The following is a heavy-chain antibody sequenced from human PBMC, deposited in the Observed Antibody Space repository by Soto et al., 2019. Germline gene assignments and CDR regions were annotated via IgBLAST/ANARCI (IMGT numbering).Heavy chain of an antibody. CDR3: AREGAGLAAGSGDYYYGMDV. J-gene: IGHJ6*02. Sequence: ASVKVSCMASGYTFTGYYMHWVRQAPGQGLEWMGWINPNSGGTNYAQKFQGRVTMTRDTSISTAYMELSRLRSDDTAVYYCAREGAGLAAGSGDYYYGMDVWGQGTTVTVSS. CDR1: GYTFTGYY. V-gene: IGHV1-2*02. D-gene: IGHD6-25*01. CDR2: INPNSGGT.